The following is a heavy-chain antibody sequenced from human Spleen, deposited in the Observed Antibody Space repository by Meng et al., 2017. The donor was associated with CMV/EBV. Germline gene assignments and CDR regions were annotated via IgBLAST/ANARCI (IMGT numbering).Heavy chain of an antibody. D-gene: IGHD6-13*01. J-gene: IGHJ4*02. Sequence: SGVGSSNYGMHWVRQAPGKGLEWLAHVRTDGFDKYYAASVRGRFTIYRDNSKNTRYLEMSGLRPDDTAMYVCVKDGIIPAATLGDDWGLGTLVTVSS. CDR3: VKDGIIPAATLGDD. CDR2: VRTDGFDK. V-gene: IGHV3-30*18. CDR1: GVGSSNYG.